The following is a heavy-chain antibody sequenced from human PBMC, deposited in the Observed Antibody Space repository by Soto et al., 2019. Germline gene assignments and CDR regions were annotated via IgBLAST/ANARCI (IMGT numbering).Heavy chain of an antibody. CDR2: IIPIFGTA. V-gene: IGHV1-69*12. CDR3: ARHGITGTWVYYYGMDV. CDR1: GGTFSSYA. Sequence: QVQPVQSGAEVKKPGSSVKVSCKASGGTFSSYAISWVRQAPGQGLEWMGGIIPIFGTANYAQKFQGRVTITADESTSTAYMELSSLRSEDTAVYYCARHGITGTWVYYYGMDVWGQGTTVTVSS. J-gene: IGHJ6*02. D-gene: IGHD1-7*01.